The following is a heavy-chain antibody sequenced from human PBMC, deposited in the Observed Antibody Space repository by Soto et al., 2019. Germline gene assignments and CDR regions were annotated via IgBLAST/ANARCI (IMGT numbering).Heavy chain of an antibody. CDR1: GFTFSSYA. CDR2: ISYDGSNK. D-gene: IGHD3-10*01. CDR3: ARDLLLVRGIHYYSYYGMDV. Sequence: QVQLVESGGGVVQPGRSLRLSCAASGFTFSSYAMHWVRQAPGKGLEWVAVISYDGSNKYYADSVKGRFTISRDNSKNTLYLQMNSLRAEDTAVYDCARDLLLVRGIHYYSYYGMDVWGQGTTVTVSS. V-gene: IGHV3-30-3*01. J-gene: IGHJ6*02.